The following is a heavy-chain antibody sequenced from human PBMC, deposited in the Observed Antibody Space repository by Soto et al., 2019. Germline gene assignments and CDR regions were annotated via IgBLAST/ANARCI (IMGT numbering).Heavy chain of an antibody. CDR1: GGSISSGDYS. Sequence: SETLSLTCAVSGGSISSGDYSWNWIRQPPGKGLEWIGYIYYGGSTYYNPSLQSRVTMSVDRSRNQFSLKLNSVTAADTAVYYCARVRREYDNSGPVDYWGQGTLVTAPQ. CDR2: IYYGGST. V-gene: IGHV4-30-2*01. D-gene: IGHD3-22*01. J-gene: IGHJ4*02. CDR3: ARVRREYDNSGPVDY.